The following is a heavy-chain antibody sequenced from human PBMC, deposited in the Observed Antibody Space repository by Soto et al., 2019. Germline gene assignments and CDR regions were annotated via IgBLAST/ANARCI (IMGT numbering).Heavy chain of an antibody. D-gene: IGHD5-18*01. CDR1: GFTFSSYA. CDR2: ISYDGSNK. Sequence: GGSLRLSCAASGFTFSSYAMHWVRQAPGKGLEWVAVISYDGSNKYYADSVKGRFTISRDNSKNTLYLQMNSLRAEDTAVYYCAREIGYSYGYNYYGMDVWGQGTTVTVSS. V-gene: IGHV3-30-3*01. J-gene: IGHJ6*02. CDR3: AREIGYSYGYNYYGMDV.